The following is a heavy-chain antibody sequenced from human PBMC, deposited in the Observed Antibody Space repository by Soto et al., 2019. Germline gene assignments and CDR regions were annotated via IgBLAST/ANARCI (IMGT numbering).Heavy chain of an antibody. CDR3: ARDSGGGADY. Sequence: SETLSLTCVVSGGSISSGNWWSWVRQPPGKGLEWIGEIYHTGSTTYNPSLNSRVTISVDKSKNQFSLELSSVTAADTAVYYCARDSGGGADYWGQGTLVSVSS. D-gene: IGHD2-21*01. CDR2: IYHTGST. V-gene: IGHV4-4*02. CDR1: GGSISSGNW. J-gene: IGHJ4*02.